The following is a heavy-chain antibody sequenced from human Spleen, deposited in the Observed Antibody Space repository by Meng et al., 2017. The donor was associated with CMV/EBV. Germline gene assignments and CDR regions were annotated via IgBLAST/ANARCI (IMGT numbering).Heavy chain of an antibody. Sequence: SETLSLTCTVSGDSISTYYWSWIRQPPGKGLEWIGYVYYSGSTNYNPSLKSRVTISVDTSKNQFSLKLTSVTAADTAVYYCARDGGGSDFWRPHYWGQGTLVTVSS. J-gene: IGHJ4*02. CDR1: GDSISTYY. V-gene: IGHV4-59*12. CDR2: VYYSGST. CDR3: ARDGGGSDFWRPHY. D-gene: IGHD3-3*01.